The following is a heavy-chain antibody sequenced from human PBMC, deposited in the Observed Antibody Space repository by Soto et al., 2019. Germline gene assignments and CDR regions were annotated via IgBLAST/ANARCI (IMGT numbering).Heavy chain of an antibody. J-gene: IGHJ4*02. Sequence: GGSLRLSCAASGFTFDDYAMHWVRQAPGKGLEWVSGISWNSGSIGYADSVKGRFTISRDNAKNSLYLQMNSLRAEDTALYYCAKSNSIAVAGTSEFDYWGQGTLVTVSS. V-gene: IGHV3-9*01. CDR2: ISWNSGSI. CDR1: GFTFDDYA. D-gene: IGHD6-19*01. CDR3: AKSNSIAVAGTSEFDY.